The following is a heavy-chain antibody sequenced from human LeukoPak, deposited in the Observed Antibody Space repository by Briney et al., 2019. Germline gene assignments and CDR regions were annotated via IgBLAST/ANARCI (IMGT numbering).Heavy chain of an antibody. CDR2: INPNSGGT. CDR3: ARDFIAARRASSGRYFDY. D-gene: IGHD6-6*01. V-gene: IGHV1-2*02. J-gene: IGHJ4*02. Sequence: ASVKVSCKASGYTFTGYYIHWVRQAPGQGLEWMGWINPNSGGTNYAQKFQGRVTMTRDTSISTAYMELSRLRSDDTAVYYCARDFIAARRASSGRYFDYWGQGTLVTVSS. CDR1: GYTFTGYY.